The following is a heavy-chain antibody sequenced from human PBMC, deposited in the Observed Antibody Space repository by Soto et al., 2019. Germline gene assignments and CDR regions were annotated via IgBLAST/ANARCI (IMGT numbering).Heavy chain of an antibody. D-gene: IGHD3-10*01. Sequence: QVQLVESGGGVVQPGRSLRLSCAASGFTFSSYGMHWVRQAPGKGLEWVAVISYDGSNKCYADSVKGRFTISRDNSKNTLYLQMNSLRAEDTAVYYCAKDMVREVKYYFDYWGQGTLVTVSS. J-gene: IGHJ4*02. CDR2: ISYDGSNK. CDR3: AKDMVREVKYYFDY. CDR1: GFTFSSYG. V-gene: IGHV3-30*18.